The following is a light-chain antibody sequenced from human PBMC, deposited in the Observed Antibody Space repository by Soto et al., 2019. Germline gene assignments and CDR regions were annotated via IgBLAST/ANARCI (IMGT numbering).Light chain of an antibody. CDR1: SSNIGAGYD. CDR3: QSHDSSLSGSV. Sequence: QSVLAQPPSVSGAPGQRVTISCTGSSSNIGAGYDIHWYQQPPGTAPKLLIYGNNNRPSGVPDRFSGSKSGTSASLAITGLQAEDEADYYCQSHDSSLSGSVFGTGTKVTVL. V-gene: IGLV1-40*01. J-gene: IGLJ1*01. CDR2: GNN.